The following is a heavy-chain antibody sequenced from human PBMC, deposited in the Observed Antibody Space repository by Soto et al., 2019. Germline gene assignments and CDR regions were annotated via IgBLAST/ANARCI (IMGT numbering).Heavy chain of an antibody. J-gene: IGHJ6*02. V-gene: IGHV3-23*01. CDR2: ISARSSTT. Sequence: GGSLRLSCVGSGFSFDNFAMRWVRQAPGKGLEWVSSISARSSTTYYAGSVKGRFTISRDNSKNTLYLQMNSLTAEDTAVYYCAKVFYDSGTTFFGVDVWGQGTTVTVS. CDR1: GFSFDNFA. D-gene: IGHD3-10*01. CDR3: AKVFYDSGTTFFGVDV.